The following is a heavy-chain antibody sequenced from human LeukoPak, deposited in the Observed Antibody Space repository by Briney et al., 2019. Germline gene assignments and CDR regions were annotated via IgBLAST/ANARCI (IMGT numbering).Heavy chain of an antibody. D-gene: IGHD2-2*02. CDR1: GFTFSSYW. Sequence: GGSLRLSCAASGFTFSSYWMSWVRQAPGKGLEWVANIKQDGSEKYYVDSVKGRFTISRDNAKNSLYLQMNSLRAEDTAVYYRARGQYQLLYGGNWFDPWGQGTLVTVSS. J-gene: IGHJ5*02. V-gene: IGHV3-7*01. CDR2: IKQDGSEK. CDR3: ARGQYQLLYGGNWFDP.